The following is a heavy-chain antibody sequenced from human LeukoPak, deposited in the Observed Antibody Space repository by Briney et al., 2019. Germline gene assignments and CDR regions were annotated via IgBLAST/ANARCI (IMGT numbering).Heavy chain of an antibody. D-gene: IGHD3-10*01. V-gene: IGHV4-59*01. Sequence: SETLSLTCTVSGGSISSYYWSWIRQPPGKGLEWIGYIYYSGSTNYNPSLKSRVTISVDTSKNQFSLKLSSVTAADTAVYYCARYGSGSYYNVDYWGQGTLVTVSS. CDR1: GGSISSYY. CDR2: IYYSGST. J-gene: IGHJ4*02. CDR3: ARYGSGSYYNVDY.